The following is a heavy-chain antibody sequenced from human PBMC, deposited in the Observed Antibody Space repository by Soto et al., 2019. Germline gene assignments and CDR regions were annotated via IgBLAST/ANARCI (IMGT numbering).Heavy chain of an antibody. CDR1: GGSFSGCY. V-gene: IGHV4-34*01. CDR3: ARGRRNLLSDFDWLYGLDV. CDR2: INHSGST. D-gene: IGHD3-9*01. J-gene: IGHJ6*02. Sequence: SETLSLTCAVYGGSFSGCYWSWSRQPPGKGLEWIGEINHSGSTNYNPSLKSRVTISVDTSKNQFSLKLSSVTAADTAVYYCARGRRNLLSDFDWLYGLDVSGQGTTVTVAS.